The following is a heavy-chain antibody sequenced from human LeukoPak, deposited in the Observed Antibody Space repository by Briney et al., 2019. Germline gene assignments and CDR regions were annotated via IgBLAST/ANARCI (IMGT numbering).Heavy chain of an antibody. J-gene: IGHJ4*02. Sequence: SGPTLVNPKQPLTLTCTFSGFSLSTRGMCVSWIRQPPVKALEWLARIDWDDDKYYSTSLKTRVTISKDTSKNQVVLTMTNMDPVDTATYYCARILPYSGSYYTDYWGQGTLVTVSS. D-gene: IGHD1-26*01. CDR3: ARILPYSGSYYTDY. V-gene: IGHV2-70*11. CDR1: GFSLSTRGMC. CDR2: IDWDDDK.